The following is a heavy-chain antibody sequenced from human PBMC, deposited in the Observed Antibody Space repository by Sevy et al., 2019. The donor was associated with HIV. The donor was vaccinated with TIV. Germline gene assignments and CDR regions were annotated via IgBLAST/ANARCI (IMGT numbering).Heavy chain of an antibody. CDR3: ARDPITGYSSSWYDRYYYYGMDV. CDR1: GFTFSSYD. V-gene: IGHV3-30-3*01. J-gene: IGHJ6*02. CDR2: ISYDGSNK. D-gene: IGHD6-13*01. Sequence: GGSLRLSCAASGFTFSSYDMHWVRQAPGKGLEWVAVISYDGSNKYYADSVKGRFTISRDNSKNTLYLQMNSLRAEDTAVYYCARDPITGYSSSWYDRYYYYGMDVWGQGTTVTVSS.